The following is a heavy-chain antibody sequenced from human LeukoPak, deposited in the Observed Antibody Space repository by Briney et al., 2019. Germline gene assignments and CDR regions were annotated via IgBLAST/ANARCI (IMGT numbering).Heavy chain of an antibody. V-gene: IGHV3-23*01. J-gene: IGHJ4*02. CDR2: ISGSGGST. CDR3: AKDRSRYCSSTSCEFDY. CDR1: GFTFSSYA. Sequence: GGSLRLSCAASGFTFSSYAMSWVRQAPGKGLEWVSAISGSGGSTYYADSVKGRFSISRDNSKNTLYLQMNSLRAEDTAVYYCAKDRSRYCSSTSCEFDYWGQGTLVTVSS. D-gene: IGHD2-2*01.